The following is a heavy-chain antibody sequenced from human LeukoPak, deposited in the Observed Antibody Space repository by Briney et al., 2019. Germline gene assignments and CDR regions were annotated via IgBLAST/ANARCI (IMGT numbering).Heavy chain of an antibody. Sequence: ASVKVSCKPSGYTFTSYGISWVRQAPAQGLEWMGWISAYNGNTNYAQKLQGRVTMTTDTSTSTAYMELRSLRSDDTAVYYCARGLKGIAYRGAFYYWGQGTLVTVSS. J-gene: IGHJ4*02. CDR2: ISAYNGNT. CDR1: GYTFTSYG. V-gene: IGHV1-18*01. D-gene: IGHD6-13*01. CDR3: ARGLKGIAYRGAFYY.